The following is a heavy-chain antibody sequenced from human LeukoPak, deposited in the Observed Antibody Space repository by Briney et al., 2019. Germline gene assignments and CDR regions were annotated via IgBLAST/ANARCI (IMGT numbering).Heavy chain of an antibody. Sequence: GASVKVSCKASGYTFTNYGFIWVRQAPGQGLEWMGWISAYNGNTNYVQKLQGRVTMTRNTSISTAYMELSSLRSEDTAVYYCARGGYSGYDSRWFDPWGQGTLVTVSS. V-gene: IGHV1-18*04. CDR1: GYTFTNYG. CDR2: ISAYNGNT. J-gene: IGHJ5*02. CDR3: ARGGYSGYDSRWFDP. D-gene: IGHD5-12*01.